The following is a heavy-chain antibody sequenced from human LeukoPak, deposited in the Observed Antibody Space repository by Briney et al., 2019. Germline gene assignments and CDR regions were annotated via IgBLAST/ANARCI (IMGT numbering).Heavy chain of an antibody. CDR2: VSFDGSTK. CDR1: GFTFSSYG. V-gene: IGHV3-30*03. Sequence: PGGSLRLSCEASGFTFSSYGMHWVRQAPGKGLEWVAVVSFDGSTKYYADSVKGRFTISRDNSKNTLYLQMNSLRAEDTAVDYCARFAKHYGDYAGFDYWGQGTLVTVSS. J-gene: IGHJ4*02. D-gene: IGHD4-17*01. CDR3: ARFAKHYGDYAGFDY.